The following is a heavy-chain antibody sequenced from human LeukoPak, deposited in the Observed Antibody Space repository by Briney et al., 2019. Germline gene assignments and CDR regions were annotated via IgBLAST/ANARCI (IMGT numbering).Heavy chain of an antibody. CDR2: IWYDGSDK. D-gene: IGHD6-19*01. V-gene: IGHV3-33*01. J-gene: IGHJ4*02. Sequence: PGRSLRLSCAASGFTFRTYGMHWVRQAPGKGLEWVAVIWYDGSDKYHADSVKGRFTISRDNSKNMLYLQMNSLRAGDTAVYYCASSSGWYLSSDYWDQGTLVTVSS. CDR3: ASSSGWYLSSDY. CDR1: GFTFRTYG.